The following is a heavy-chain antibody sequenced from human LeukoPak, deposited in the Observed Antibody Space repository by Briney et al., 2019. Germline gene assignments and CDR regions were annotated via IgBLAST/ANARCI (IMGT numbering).Heavy chain of an antibody. V-gene: IGHV4-39*01. CDR2: IYYSGST. CDR1: GGSISSSSYY. J-gene: IGHJ4*02. D-gene: IGHD1-26*01. Sequence: PSETLSLTCTVSGGSISSSSYYWGWIRQPPGKGLEWIGSIYYSGSTYYNPSLKSRVTISVDTSKNQFSLKLSSVTAADTAVYYCARPSGATSLPRDYWGQGTLVTVSS. CDR3: ARPSGATSLPRDY.